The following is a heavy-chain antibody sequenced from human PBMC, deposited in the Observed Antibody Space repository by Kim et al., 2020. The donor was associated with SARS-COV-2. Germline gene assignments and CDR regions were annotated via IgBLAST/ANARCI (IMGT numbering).Heavy chain of an antibody. Sequence: ADSVKGRFTITTDNSRNTLYRQMNRRRSEDTGVYYCAKQSRDGYNVNYWGQGTLVTVSS. J-gene: IGHJ4*02. V-gene: IGHV3-30*02. CDR3: AKQSRDGYNVNY. D-gene: IGHD5-12*01.